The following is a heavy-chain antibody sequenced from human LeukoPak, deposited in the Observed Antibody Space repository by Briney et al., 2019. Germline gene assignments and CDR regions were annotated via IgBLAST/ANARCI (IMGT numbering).Heavy chain of an antibody. D-gene: IGHD6-6*01. J-gene: IGHJ4*02. CDR1: GFSVSSNY. CDR2: FYSGDSA. V-gene: IGHV3-53*01. CDR3: ARAILAAYFDS. Sequence: GGSLRLSCAVSGFSVSSNYMSWVRQAPGKGQEWVSVFYSGDSAYYADSVKGRFTISRDNSKNMLYLQMNSLRADDTAVYFCARAILAAYFDSWGQGTLVTVSS.